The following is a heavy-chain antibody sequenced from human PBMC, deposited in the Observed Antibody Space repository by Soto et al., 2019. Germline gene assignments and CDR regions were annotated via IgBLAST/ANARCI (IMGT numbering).Heavy chain of an antibody. V-gene: IGHV4-59*01. CDR3: ARAQGRQWLYY. D-gene: IGHD6-19*01. J-gene: IGHJ4*02. Sequence: SQTHPVTNTVAEGTXKSYEWSWIRQPPGKGLEWIGYIYYSGSTNYNPSLKSRVTISVDTSKNQFSLKLSSVTAADTAVYYCARAQGRQWLYYWGQGTLVTVSS. CDR1: EGTXKSYE. CDR2: IYYSGST.